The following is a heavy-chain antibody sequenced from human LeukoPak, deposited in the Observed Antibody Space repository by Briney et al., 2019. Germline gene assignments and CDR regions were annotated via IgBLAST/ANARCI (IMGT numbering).Heavy chain of an antibody. Sequence: GGSLRLSCAASGFAFSTYGMHWVRRAPGKGLEWVAVIWSDGTNERYADSVKGRFTISRDNSKNTLFLQMNSLRAEDTAVYYCTADKGSGRYVGGFDNWGQGTMVTVSS. J-gene: IGHJ3*02. D-gene: IGHD3-10*01. CDR1: GFAFSTYG. V-gene: IGHV3-33*01. CDR2: IWSDGTNE. CDR3: TADKGSGRYVGGFDN.